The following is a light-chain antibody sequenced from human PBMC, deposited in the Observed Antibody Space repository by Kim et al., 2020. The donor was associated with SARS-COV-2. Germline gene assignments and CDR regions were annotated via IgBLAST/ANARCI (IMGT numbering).Light chain of an antibody. Sequence: PSKGDRVPIPCRASQSISSWLAWYQKKPGRAPKVLIYKASTLESEVPSRFSGIGSGTEFTLTISGLQPDDFATYYCQQYSGYSRTFGQGTKVDIK. CDR1: QSISSW. CDR3: QQYSGYSRT. V-gene: IGKV1-5*03. J-gene: IGKJ1*01. CDR2: KAS.